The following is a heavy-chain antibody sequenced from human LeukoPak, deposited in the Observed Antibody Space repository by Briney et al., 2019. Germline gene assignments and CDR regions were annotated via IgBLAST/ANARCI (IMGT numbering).Heavy chain of an antibody. Sequence: GWSLRLSCAASGFTFSSYGMHWVRQAPGKGLEWVAVISYDGSNKYYADSVKGRFTISRDNSKNTLYLQMNSLRAEDTAVYYCTRDQGDYWGQGTLVTVSS. CDR2: ISYDGSNK. V-gene: IGHV3-30*03. CDR3: TRDQGDY. J-gene: IGHJ4*02. CDR1: GFTFSSYG.